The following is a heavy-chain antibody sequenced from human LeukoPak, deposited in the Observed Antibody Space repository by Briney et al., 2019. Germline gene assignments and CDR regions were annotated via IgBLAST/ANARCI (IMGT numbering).Heavy chain of an antibody. CDR3: ARVVAPPYWYFDL. CDR2: IYYSGST. J-gene: IGHJ2*01. CDR1: GGSISSYY. Sequence: SETLSLTCTVSGGSISSYYWSWIWQPPGKGLEWIGYIYYSGSTNYNPSLKSRVTISVDTSKNQFSLKLSSVTAADTAVYYCARVVAPPYWYFDLWGRGTLVTVSS. V-gene: IGHV4-59*01. D-gene: IGHD2-15*01.